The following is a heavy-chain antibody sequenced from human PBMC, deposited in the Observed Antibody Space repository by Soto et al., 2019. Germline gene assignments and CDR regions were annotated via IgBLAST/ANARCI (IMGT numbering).Heavy chain of an antibody. CDR1: GYTFTSYG. J-gene: IGHJ4*02. D-gene: IGHD6-13*01. V-gene: IGHV1-18*01. CDR3: ARRYSSSWYRSTYFDY. CDR2: ISAYNGNT. Sequence: QVQLVQSGAEVKKPGASVKVSCQASGYTFTSYGISWVRQAPGQGLEWMGWISAYNGNTNYAQNLQGRVTMTTDTSTSTAYMELRSLRSDDPAVYYCARRYSSSWYRSTYFDYWGQGTLVTVSS.